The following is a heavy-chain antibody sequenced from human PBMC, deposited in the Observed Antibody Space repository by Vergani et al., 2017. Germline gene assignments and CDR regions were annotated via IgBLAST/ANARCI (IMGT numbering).Heavy chain of an antibody. D-gene: IGHD6-13*01. CDR1: GFTFSSYS. V-gene: IGHV3-21*01. CDR3: ASSPRLGRIAAAGMGVDY. Sequence: EVQLLESGGGLVQPGGSLRLSCAASGFTFSSYSMNWVRQAPGKGLEWVSSISSSSSYIYYADSVKGRFTISRDNAKNSLYLQMNSLRAEDTAVYYCASSPRLGRIAAAGMGVDYWGQGTLVTVSS. J-gene: IGHJ4*02. CDR2: ISSSSSYI.